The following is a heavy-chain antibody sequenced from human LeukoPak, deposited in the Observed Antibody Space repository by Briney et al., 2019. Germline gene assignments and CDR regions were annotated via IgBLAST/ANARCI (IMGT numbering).Heavy chain of an antibody. V-gene: IGHV3-21*01. CDR3: ARGYCSGGSCYFNYFDY. CDR2: ISSSGSYI. D-gene: IGHD2-15*01. CDR1: GFTFSSYS. J-gene: IGHJ4*02. Sequence: GGSLRLSCAASGFTFSSYSMNWVRQAPGKALEWVSSISSSGSYIYYADSVKGRFTISRDNAKNSLYLQMNSLRAEDTAVYYCARGYCSGGSCYFNYFDYWGQGTLVTVSS.